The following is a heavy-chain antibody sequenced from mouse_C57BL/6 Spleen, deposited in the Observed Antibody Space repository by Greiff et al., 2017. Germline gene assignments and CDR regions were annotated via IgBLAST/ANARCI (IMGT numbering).Heavy chain of an antibody. Sequence: QVQLQQSGAELVRPGTSVKLSCKASGYTFTSSWLPWVKQRPGQGLAWIGVIDPSVSYINYTHKFKGKATLNVDTSCSTAYMQLRSLPSEVSAVYYCARSWEAINYAFWFAYWGQGTLVTVAA. CDR2: IDPSVSYI. J-gene: IGHJ3*01. CDR1: GYTFTSSW. CDR3: ARSWEAINYAFWFAY. V-gene: IGHV1-59*01. D-gene: IGHD2-1*01.